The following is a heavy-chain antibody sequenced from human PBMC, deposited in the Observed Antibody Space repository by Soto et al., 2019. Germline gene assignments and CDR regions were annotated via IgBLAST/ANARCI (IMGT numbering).Heavy chain of an antibody. CDR1: GGTFSSDA. CDR2: LIPILGTT. D-gene: IGHD6-19*01. Sequence: QVQLVQSGAEVRKPGSSVKVSCKASGGTFSSDAVSWARQAPGQGLEWMGGLIPILGTTHYAQKFQGRVTITADESTNTAYMELSSLRSDDTAVYYCARASGYVSGLYHDYWGQGTRVTVSS. V-gene: IGHV1-69*01. CDR3: ARASGYVSGLYHDY. J-gene: IGHJ4*02.